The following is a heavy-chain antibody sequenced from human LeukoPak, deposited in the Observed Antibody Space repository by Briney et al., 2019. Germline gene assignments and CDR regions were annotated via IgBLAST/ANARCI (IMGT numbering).Heavy chain of an antibody. Sequence: GRSLRLSCAATGFTFKDYGMHWVRQPPGKGLEWVSSINWNGGGTDYADSVKGRFTISRDNAKNSLYLQMNSLRAEDTALYYCAKDIGGWLDYWGQGTLVTVSS. J-gene: IGHJ4*02. CDR3: AKDIGGWLDY. D-gene: IGHD6-19*01. V-gene: IGHV3-9*01. CDR2: INWNGGGT. CDR1: GFTFKDYG.